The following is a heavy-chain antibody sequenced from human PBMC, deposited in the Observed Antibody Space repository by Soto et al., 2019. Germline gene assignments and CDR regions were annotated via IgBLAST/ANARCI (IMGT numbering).Heavy chain of an antibody. CDR1: GYTFTSYY. CDR2: INPSGGST. J-gene: IGHJ4*02. V-gene: IGHV1-46*01. D-gene: IGHD3-3*01. Sequence: ASVKVSCKASGYTFTSYYMRWVRQAPGQGLEWMGIINPSGGSTSYAQKFQGRVTMTRDTSTSTVYMELSSLRSEDTAVYYCARDRDRVVTIFGVVPYYFDYWGQGTLVTVSS. CDR3: ARDRDRVVTIFGVVPYYFDY.